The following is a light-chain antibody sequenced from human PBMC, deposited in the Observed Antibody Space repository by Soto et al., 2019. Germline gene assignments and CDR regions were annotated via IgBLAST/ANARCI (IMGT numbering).Light chain of an antibody. CDR1: QSVGSS. CDR3: QQRSNWPPLT. J-gene: IGKJ4*01. CDR2: DAS. Sequence: IVMTHSPATLSVSPLERATLSCMSSQSVGSSLAWYQQKPGQAPRLLIYDASNRATGIPARFSGSGSGTDFTLTISSLEPEDFAVYYCQQRSNWPPLTFGGGTKVDIK. V-gene: IGKV3-11*01.